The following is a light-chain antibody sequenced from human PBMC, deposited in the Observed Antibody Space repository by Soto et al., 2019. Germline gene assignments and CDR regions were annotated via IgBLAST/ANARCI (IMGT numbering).Light chain of an antibody. J-gene: IGKJ5*01. V-gene: IGKV2-30*01. CDR1: RSLVYSDGNTS. Sequence: DVVMTQSPLSLPVTLGQPASISCRSSRSLVYSDGNTSLNWFQQRPGQSQRRLIEKVYIRESGVQDRFSGSGSGTEFTLKISRVEAEDIGTFYCMQGTHWPPAFGQGTRLENK. CDR3: MQGTHWPPA. CDR2: KVY.